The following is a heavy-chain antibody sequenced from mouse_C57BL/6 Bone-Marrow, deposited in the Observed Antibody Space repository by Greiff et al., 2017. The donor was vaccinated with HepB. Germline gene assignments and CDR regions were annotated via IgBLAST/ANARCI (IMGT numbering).Heavy chain of an antibody. V-gene: IGHV1-61*01. CDR3: ARESGDYFDY. J-gene: IGHJ2*01. CDR1: GYTFTSYW. D-gene: IGHD4-1*01. Sequence: QVQLQQPGAELVRPGSSVKLSCKASGYTFTSYWMDWVKQRPGQGLEWIGNIYPSDSETHYNQKFKDKATLTVDKSSSTAYMQLSSLTSEDSAVYYCARESGDYFDYWGQGTTLTVSS. CDR2: IYPSDSET.